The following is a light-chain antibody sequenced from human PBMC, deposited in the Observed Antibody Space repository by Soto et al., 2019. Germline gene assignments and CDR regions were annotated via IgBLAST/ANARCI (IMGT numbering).Light chain of an antibody. Sequence: DIQLTQSPSFLSASVGDRVTITCRASQDISSSLAWYQQKPGKAPNLLIYAASTLQSGVPSRFSGSGSGTEFILTITSLQPEDFASYYCQQLNTYPVTFGQGTRLDI. CDR2: AAS. J-gene: IGKJ5*01. CDR3: QQLNTYPVT. V-gene: IGKV1-9*01. CDR1: QDISSS.